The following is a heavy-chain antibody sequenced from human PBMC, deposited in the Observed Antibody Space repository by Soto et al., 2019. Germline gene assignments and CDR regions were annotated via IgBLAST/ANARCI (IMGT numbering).Heavy chain of an antibody. J-gene: IGHJ3*02. V-gene: IGHV3-23*01. D-gene: IGHD2-2*01. CDR1: GFTFSSYA. Sequence: GGSLRLSCAASGFTFSSYAMSWVRQAPGKGLEWVSAISGSGGSTYYADSVKGRFTISRDNSKNTLYLQMNSLRAEDTAVYYCASSFVVVPAAIPGGAFDIWGQGTMVTVSS. CDR3: ASSFVVVPAAIPGGAFDI. CDR2: ISGSGGST.